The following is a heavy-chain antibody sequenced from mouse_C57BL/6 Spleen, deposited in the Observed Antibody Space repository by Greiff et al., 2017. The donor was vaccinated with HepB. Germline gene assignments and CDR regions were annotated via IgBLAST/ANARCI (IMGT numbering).Heavy chain of an antibody. V-gene: IGHV1-76*01. CDR2: IYPGSGNT. D-gene: IGHD2-4*01. J-gene: IGHJ4*01. CDR3: AGGGLYYDYDRGSMDY. CDR1: GYTFTDDY. Sequence: QVHVKQSGAELVRPGASVKLSCKASGYTFTDDYINWVKQRPGQGLEWIARIYPGSGNTYYNEKFKGKATLTAEKSSSTAYMQLCSLTSQDSAVYFCAGGGLYYDYDRGSMDYWGQVTPVTVSS.